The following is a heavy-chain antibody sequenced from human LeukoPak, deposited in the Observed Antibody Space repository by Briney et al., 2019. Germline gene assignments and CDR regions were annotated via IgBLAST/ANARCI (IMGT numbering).Heavy chain of an antibody. V-gene: IGHV1-2*02. J-gene: IGHJ4*02. Sequence: ASVKVSCKASGYTFTGYYMHWVRQAPGQGLEWMGWINPNSGGTNYAQKFQGRVTMTRNTSISTAYMELSSLRSEDTAVYYCARVERGGYVDYWGQGTLVTVSS. D-gene: IGHD2-15*01. CDR1: GYTFTGYY. CDR3: ARVERGGYVDY. CDR2: INPNSGGT.